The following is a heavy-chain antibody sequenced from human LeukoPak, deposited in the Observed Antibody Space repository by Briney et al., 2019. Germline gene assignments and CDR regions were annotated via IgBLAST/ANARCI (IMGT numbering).Heavy chain of an antibody. CDR3: ARGRRYQLKLYYYYYMDV. CDR2: INHSGST. D-gene: IGHD2-2*01. Sequence: PSETLSLTCAAYGGSFSGYYWSWIRQPPGKGLEWIGEINHSGSTNYNPSLKSRVTISVDTSKNQFSLKLSSVTAADTAVYYCARGRRYQLKLYYYYYMDVWGKGTTVTVSS. CDR1: GGSFSGYY. V-gene: IGHV4-34*01. J-gene: IGHJ6*03.